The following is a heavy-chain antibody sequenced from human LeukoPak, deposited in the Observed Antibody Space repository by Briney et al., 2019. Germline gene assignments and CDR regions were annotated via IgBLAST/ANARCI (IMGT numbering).Heavy chain of an antibody. CDR3: ARDGPIAPLF. CDR1: GYTFTSYG. Sequence: GASVKVSCKASGYTFTSYGISWVRQAPGQGFEWMGWISIHNGDTEYAQSLQGRLTMTTDTSTSTAYMELRSLISDDTAVYYCARDGPIAPLFWGQGTLVTVSS. CDR2: ISIHNGDT. D-gene: IGHD2-21*01. V-gene: IGHV1-18*04. J-gene: IGHJ4*02.